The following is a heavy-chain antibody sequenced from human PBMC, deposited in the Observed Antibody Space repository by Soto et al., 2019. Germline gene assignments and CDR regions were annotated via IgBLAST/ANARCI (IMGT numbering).Heavy chain of an antibody. J-gene: IGHJ4*02. V-gene: IGHV1-18*03. CDR3: ASDPGWLHIYPDDY. Sequence: ASVKVSCKASGYTFTSYGISWVRQAPGQGLEWMGWISAYNGNTNYAQKLQGRVTMTTDTSTSTAYMELRSLRSDDMAVYYCASDPGWLHIYPDDYRGQGTLVTVSS. CDR1: GYTFTSYG. D-gene: IGHD5-12*01. CDR2: ISAYNGNT.